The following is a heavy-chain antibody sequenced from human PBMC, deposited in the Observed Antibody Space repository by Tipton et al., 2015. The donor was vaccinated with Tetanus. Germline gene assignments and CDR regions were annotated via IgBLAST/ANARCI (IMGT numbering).Heavy chain of an antibody. CDR1: GFTFSSYS. J-gene: IGHJ4*02. Sequence: SLRLSCVGSGFTFSSYSMSWVRQAPGKGLEWLSLISSSSSYIYYADSVKGRFSIFRDNANNSVYLQMNSVRAEDTAVYYCARDIVSGHHVFDCWGRGTLVTVSS. V-gene: IGHV3-21*01. D-gene: IGHD2-15*01. CDR3: ARDIVSGHHVFDC. CDR2: ISSSSSYI.